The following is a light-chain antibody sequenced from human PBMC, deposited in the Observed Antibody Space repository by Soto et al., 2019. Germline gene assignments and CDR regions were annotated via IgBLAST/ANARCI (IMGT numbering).Light chain of an antibody. J-gene: IGKJ1*01. CDR3: QQYNHWPPKMA. CDR2: GAS. V-gene: IGKV3-15*01. Sequence: EIVMTQSPGTLSVSPGERATLSCRASQSITNNLAWYQQKVGQAPRLLIYGASTRATGIPARFRGSGSGTEYPLTISILESEDFAVYYCQQYNHWPPKMAFGQGTKVEIK. CDR1: QSITNN.